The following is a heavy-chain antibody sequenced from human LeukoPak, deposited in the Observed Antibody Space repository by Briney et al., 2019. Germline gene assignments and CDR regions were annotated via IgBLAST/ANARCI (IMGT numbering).Heavy chain of an antibody. CDR2: INHSGST. CDR1: GGSISSYY. D-gene: IGHD4-17*01. Sequence: PSETLSLTCTVSGGSISSYYWSWIRQPPGKGLEWIGEINHSGSTNYNPSLKSRVTISVDTSKNQFSLKLSSVTAADTAVYYCARRGGYGDYGSWFFVAWYYFDYWGQGTLVTVSS. J-gene: IGHJ4*02. V-gene: IGHV4-34*01. CDR3: ARRGGYGDYGSWFFVAWYYFDY.